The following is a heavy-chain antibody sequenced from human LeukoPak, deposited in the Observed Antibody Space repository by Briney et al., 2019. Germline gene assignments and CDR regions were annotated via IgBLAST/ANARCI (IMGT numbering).Heavy chain of an antibody. D-gene: IGHD3-22*01. CDR1: GYSFTSYW. CDR2: IYPGDSDT. CDR3: ARGYYYDSSGFTLYYFDY. V-gene: IGHV5-51*01. Sequence: GESLKISCKGSGYSFTSYWIGWVRQMPGKGLEWMGIIYPGDSDTRYSPSFQGQVTISADKSISTAYLQWSSLKASDTAMYYCARGYYYDSSGFTLYYFDYWGQGTLVTVSS. J-gene: IGHJ4*02.